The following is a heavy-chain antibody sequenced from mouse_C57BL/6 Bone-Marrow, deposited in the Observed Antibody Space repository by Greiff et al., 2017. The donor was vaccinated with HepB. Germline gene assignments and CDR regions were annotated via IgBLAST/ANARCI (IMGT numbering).Heavy chain of an antibody. Sequence: EVQLQQSGAELVRPGASVKLSCTASGFNIKNDYMHWVKQRPEQGLEWIGWIDPENGDTEYASKFQGKATITADTSSNTASLQLSSLTSEDTAVYYCTTAGPFAYWGQGTLVTVSA. J-gene: IGHJ3*01. V-gene: IGHV14-4*01. CDR2: IDPENGDT. CDR1: GFNIKNDY. CDR3: TTAGPFAY.